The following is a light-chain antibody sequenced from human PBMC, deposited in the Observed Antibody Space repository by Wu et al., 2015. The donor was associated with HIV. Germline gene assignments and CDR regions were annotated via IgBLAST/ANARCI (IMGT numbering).Light chain of an antibody. J-gene: IGKJ4*01. CDR3: QQRGYWGT. Sequence: EIVLTQSPGTLSLSPGERATLSCRASQSVDYSLAWYQQKPGQAPRLLMYDVSKRAAGIPARFSGSGSGTDFTLTISSLEPEDFAVYYCQQRGYWGTFGGGTKVETK. CDR1: QSVDYS. CDR2: DVS. V-gene: IGKV3-11*01.